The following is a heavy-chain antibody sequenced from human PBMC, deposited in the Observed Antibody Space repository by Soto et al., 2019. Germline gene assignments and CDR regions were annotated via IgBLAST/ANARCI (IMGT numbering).Heavy chain of an antibody. CDR3: ARAAYQTDYFDS. CDR2: IYSGGTT. D-gene: IGHD2-2*01. V-gene: IGHV3-66*01. J-gene: IGHJ4*02. Sequence: PGGSLRLSCAASGVTIRNNYMSWVRLPPGKGLEWVSVIYSGGTTMHVDSVRGRFTISRDTSKNILYLDMNSLRVEDPATYFCARAAYQTDYFDSWGQGTLVTVSS. CDR1: GVTIRNNY.